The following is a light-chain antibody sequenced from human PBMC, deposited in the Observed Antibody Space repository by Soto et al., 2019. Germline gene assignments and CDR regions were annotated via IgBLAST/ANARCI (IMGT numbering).Light chain of an antibody. Sequence: QSVLTQPASVSGSPGQSITISCTGTSSDVGGYNFVSWYQQHPGKAPKLMLYDVSVRPSGVSMRSSGSKSGNTASLTISGLQAEDEADYYCSSYTRSSLRFGTGTKVTVL. V-gene: IGLV2-14*03. J-gene: IGLJ1*01. CDR2: DVS. CDR1: SSDVGGYNF. CDR3: SSYTRSSLR.